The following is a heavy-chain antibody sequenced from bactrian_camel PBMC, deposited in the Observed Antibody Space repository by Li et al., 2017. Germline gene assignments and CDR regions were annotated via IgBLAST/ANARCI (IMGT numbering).Heavy chain of an antibody. V-gene: IGHV3S1*01. CDR2: IDSDGRTT. Sequence: HVQLVESGGGSAQSGGSLRLSCAISGYTYRNYCMAWFRQAAGKEREGVAAIDSDGRTTYIDSVKGRFTISQDNADNTLYLQMNMLKPEDTGVYYCAADTDWMAGGTACGSGGYWAQGTQVTVS. J-gene: IGHJ6*01. CDR1: GYTYRNYC. D-gene: IGHD7*01. CDR3: AADTDWMAGGTACGSGGY.